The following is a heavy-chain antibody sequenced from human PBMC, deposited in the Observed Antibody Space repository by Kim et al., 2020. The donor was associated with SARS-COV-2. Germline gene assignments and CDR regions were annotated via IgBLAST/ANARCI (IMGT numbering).Heavy chain of an antibody. D-gene: IGHD1-1*01. V-gene: IGHV3-30*18. CDR3: AKERTAQTSHTMDV. J-gene: IGHJ6*02. Sequence: GGSLRLSCAASGFTFSSYGMSWVRQAPGKGLEWVAVISYDGKYKYYADSVKGRFTLSRDNSKNTLDLQMNSLRVEDTAVYYCAKERTAQTSHTMDVWGQGTTVAVSS. CDR2: ISYDGKYK. CDR1: GFTFSSYG.